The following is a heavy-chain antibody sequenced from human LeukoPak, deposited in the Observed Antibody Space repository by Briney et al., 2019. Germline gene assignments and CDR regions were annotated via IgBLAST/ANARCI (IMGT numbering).Heavy chain of an antibody. Sequence: GGSLRLSCAASGFTFSFYTMSWVREAPEKALECVSSISGSIDYIYPADSVRGGFTISRDNAQNSVYLQINSLKEENTAVYSCARSLTSTTENKNLNCSGQGTLVIASS. V-gene: IGHV3-21*01. CDR1: GFTFSFYT. D-gene: IGHD4-17*01. CDR2: ISGSIDYI. CDR3: ARSLTSTTENKNLNC. J-gene: IGHJ4*02.